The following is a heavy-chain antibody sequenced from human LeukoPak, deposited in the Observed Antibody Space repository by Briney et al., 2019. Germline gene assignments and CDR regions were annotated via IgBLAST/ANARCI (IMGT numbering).Heavy chain of an antibody. D-gene: IGHD2-15*01. J-gene: IGHJ4*02. CDR2: INPNSGGT. Sequence: ASVKVSCKASGYTFTVYYMHWVRQAPGQGLEWMGWINPNSGGTNYAQKFQGRVTMTRDTSISTAYMELSRLRSDDTAVYYCAVEDIVVVVAASTTAPFDYWGQGTLVTVSS. V-gene: IGHV1-2*02. CDR3: AVEDIVVVVAASTTAPFDY. CDR1: GYTFTVYY.